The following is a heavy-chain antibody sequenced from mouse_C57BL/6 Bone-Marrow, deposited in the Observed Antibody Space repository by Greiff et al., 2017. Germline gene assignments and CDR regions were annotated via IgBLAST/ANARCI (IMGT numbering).Heavy chain of an antibody. CDR2: IDPETGGT. V-gene: IGHV1-15*01. Sequence: QVHVKQSGAELVRPGASVTLSCKASGYTFTDYEMHWVKQTPVHGLEWIGAIDPETGGTAYNQKFKGKAILTADKSSSTAYMELRSLTSEDSAVYYCTRGGIYYVSPFDYWGQGTTLTVSS. J-gene: IGHJ2*01. CDR1: GYTFTDYE. CDR3: TRGGIYYVSPFDY. D-gene: IGHD1-1*01.